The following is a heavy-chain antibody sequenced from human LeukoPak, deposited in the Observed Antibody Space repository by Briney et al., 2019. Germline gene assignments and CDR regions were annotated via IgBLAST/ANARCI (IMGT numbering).Heavy chain of an antibody. D-gene: IGHD5-18*01. Sequence: SETLSLTCTVSGGSISSGGYYWSWIRQHPGKGLEWIGYIYYSGSTYYNPSLKSRVTISVDTSKNQFSLKLSSVTAADTAVYYCARGRRYSYMGALFDYWGQGTLVTVSS. CDR2: IYYSGST. J-gene: IGHJ4*02. V-gene: IGHV4-31*03. CDR3: ARGRRYSYMGALFDY. CDR1: GGSISSGGYY.